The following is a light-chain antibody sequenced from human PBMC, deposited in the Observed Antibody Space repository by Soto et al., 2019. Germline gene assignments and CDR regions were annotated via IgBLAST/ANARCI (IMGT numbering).Light chain of an antibody. J-gene: IGKJ4*01. Sequence: DIQMTQSPSTLSSSVGDRATITCRASQSISTWLAWYQQKPGKAPRLLIYKAPNFQSGVPSRFSGSGSGTEFTLTISSLKPEDFATYYCQQYNNYPLTFGEGTKMEIK. CDR1: QSISTW. V-gene: IGKV1-5*03. CDR3: QQYNNYPLT. CDR2: KAP.